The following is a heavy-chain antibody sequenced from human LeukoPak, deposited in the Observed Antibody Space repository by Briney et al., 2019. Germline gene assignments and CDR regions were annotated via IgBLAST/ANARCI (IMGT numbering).Heavy chain of an antibody. CDR3: ARVQKGRFQDNYYYYGMDV. CDR1: GASISSNSYY. J-gene: IGHJ6*02. Sequence: PSETLSLTCTVSGASISSNSYYWGWIRQPPGKGLEWIGNIYYSGSTYYNPSLKSRVTISVDTSKNQFSLKLSSVTAADTAVYYCARVQKGRFQDNYYYYGMDVWGQGTTVTVSS. V-gene: IGHV4-39*07. CDR2: IYYSGST.